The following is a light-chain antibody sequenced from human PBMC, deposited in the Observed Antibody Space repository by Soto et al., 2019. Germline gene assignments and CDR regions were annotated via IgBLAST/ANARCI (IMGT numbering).Light chain of an antibody. V-gene: IGKV3-15*01. J-gene: IGKJ4*01. Sequence: EIVMTQSPATLSVSPGERATLSCRASQSVSSNQQKPGQAPRLLIYGASTRATGIPARFSGSGSGTEFTLTISSLQSEDFAVYYCQQYNNWPPLTFGGGTKVEIK. CDR3: QQYNNWPPLT. CDR1: QSVSSN. CDR2: GAS.